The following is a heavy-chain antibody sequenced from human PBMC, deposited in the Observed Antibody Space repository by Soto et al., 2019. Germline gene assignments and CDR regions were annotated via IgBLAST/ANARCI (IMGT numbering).Heavy chain of an antibody. Sequence: PGGSLRLSCAASGFTFSSYAMSWVRQAPGKGLEWVSAISGSGGSTYYADSVKGRFTISRDNSKNTLYLQMNSLRAEDTAVYYCAKEYGYFDWLLGPYYYGMDVWGQGTTVTVS. CDR2: ISGSGGST. J-gene: IGHJ6*02. CDR1: GFTFSSYA. CDR3: AKEYGYFDWLLGPYYYGMDV. D-gene: IGHD3-9*01. V-gene: IGHV3-23*01.